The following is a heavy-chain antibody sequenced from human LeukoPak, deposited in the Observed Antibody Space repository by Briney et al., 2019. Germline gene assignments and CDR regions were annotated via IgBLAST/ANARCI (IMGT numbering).Heavy chain of an antibody. CDR3: ARDQGSYSAFDY. CDR1: GYTFTGYY. J-gene: IGHJ4*02. CDR2: INPNSGGT. V-gene: IGHV1-2*02. D-gene: IGHD1-26*01. Sequence: ASVKVSCKASGYTFTGYYMHWVRQAPGQGLEWMGWINPNSGGTNYAQKLQGRVTMTTDTSTSTAYMELRSLRCDDTAVYYCARDQGSYSAFDYWGQGTLVTVSS.